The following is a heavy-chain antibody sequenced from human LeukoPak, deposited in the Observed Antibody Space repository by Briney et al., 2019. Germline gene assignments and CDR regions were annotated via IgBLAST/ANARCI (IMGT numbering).Heavy chain of an antibody. CDR3: ARKQPGEVMVPADY. D-gene: IGHD3-16*02. Sequence: GGSLRLSCAASGFSFSSYGMHWVRQAPGKGLEWVAMISYGGSNKYYADSVKGRFTISRDNSNNTLFLQMNSLGVEDTALYCCARKQPGEVMVPADYWGQGILVTVSS. V-gene: IGHV3-30*03. CDR1: GFSFSSYG. J-gene: IGHJ4*02. CDR2: ISYGGSNK.